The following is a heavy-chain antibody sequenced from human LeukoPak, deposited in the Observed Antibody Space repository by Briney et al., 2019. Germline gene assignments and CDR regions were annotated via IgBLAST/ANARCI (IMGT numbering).Heavy chain of an antibody. CDR3: ASHYYDSSGYYLGYFDY. J-gene: IGHJ4*02. D-gene: IGHD3-22*01. CDR1: GGSISSGDYY. V-gene: IGHV4-61*08. CDR2: IYYSGST. Sequence: SETLSLTCTVSGGSISSGDYYWSWIRQPPGKGLEWIGYIYYSGSTNYNPSLKSRVTISVDTSKNQFSLKLSSVTAADTAVYYCASHYYDSSGYYLGYFDYWGQGTLVTVSS.